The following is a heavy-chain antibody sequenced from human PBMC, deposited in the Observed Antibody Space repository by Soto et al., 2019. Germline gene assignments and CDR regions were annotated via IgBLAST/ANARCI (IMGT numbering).Heavy chain of an antibody. CDR2: IYWDDDK. D-gene: IGHD2-2*01. Sequence: SGPTLVKPTPTLTLTCTFSGFSLTTSGVSVGWIRQPPGKALEWLTIIYWDDDKRYSPSLRSRLTISKDTSKNQVVLTMTNVDPVDTATYYCAHRQRLVAPVVHYMDVWGKGTTVTVSS. CDR1: GFSLTTSGVS. CDR3: AHRQRLVAPVVHYMDV. J-gene: IGHJ6*03. V-gene: IGHV2-5*02.